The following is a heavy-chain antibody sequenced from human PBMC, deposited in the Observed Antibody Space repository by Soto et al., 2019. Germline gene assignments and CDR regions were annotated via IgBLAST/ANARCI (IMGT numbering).Heavy chain of an antibody. CDR2: IWYDGSNK. J-gene: IGHJ4*02. CDR3: ARWGCSGSNCNLNQRSFDL. V-gene: IGHV3-33*01. D-gene: IGHD2-15*01. Sequence: QVQLVESGGGVVQPGRSLRLSCAASGFIFNEYGMHWVRQAPGKGLEWVAVIWYDGSNKYYADSVKGRFTFSRDNMKNTMSLQMNSLRVEDTAVYYCARWGCSGSNCNLNQRSFDLWGQGTLVTVSS. CDR1: GFIFNEYG.